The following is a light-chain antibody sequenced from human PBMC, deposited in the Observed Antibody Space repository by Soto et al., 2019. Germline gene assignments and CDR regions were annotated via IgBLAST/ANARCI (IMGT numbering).Light chain of an antibody. V-gene: IGKV1-5*03. Sequence: DIQVTQSPSTLSGSVGDRVTITCRASQTISSWLAWYQQKPGKAPKLLIYKASTLKSGVPSRSSGSGSGTEFTLTISSLQPDDFANYYCQHYNSYSAAFGQGTKVDIK. CDR1: QTISSW. J-gene: IGKJ1*01. CDR2: KAS. CDR3: QHYNSYSAA.